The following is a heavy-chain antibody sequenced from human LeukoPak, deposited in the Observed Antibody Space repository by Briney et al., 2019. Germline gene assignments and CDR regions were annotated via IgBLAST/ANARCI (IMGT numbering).Heavy chain of an antibody. J-gene: IGHJ3*01. CDR1: VYTLTYLS. D-gene: IGHD1-7*01. Sequence: ASVNVSCKVSVYTLTYLSMHWVRQAPGKGLEWMGHFDREDVEAIYAQKFRGRVTVTEDTSTDTGYMDLSRLRSDDTAVYYCATMSRTTFFDAFDVWGRGTMVTVSS. V-gene: IGHV1-24*01. CDR3: ATMSRTTFFDAFDV. CDR2: FDREDVEA.